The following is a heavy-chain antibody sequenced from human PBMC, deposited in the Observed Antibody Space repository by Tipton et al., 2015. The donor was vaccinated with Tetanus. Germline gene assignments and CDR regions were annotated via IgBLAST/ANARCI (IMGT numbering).Heavy chain of an antibody. Sequence: QVQLVQSGAEMKKPGASVKVSCKASGYTFTGYYIYWVRQAPGQGLEWMGWIGPNSGGTVYAQKFQGRVTMTRDTSISTAYMELSSLRSDDTAVYYCARDRGDYIYYGMDVWGPGTTVTVS. CDR3: ARDRGDYIYYGMDV. V-gene: IGHV1-2*02. J-gene: IGHJ6*02. CDR1: GYTFTGYY. CDR2: IGPNSGGT. D-gene: IGHD3-22*01.